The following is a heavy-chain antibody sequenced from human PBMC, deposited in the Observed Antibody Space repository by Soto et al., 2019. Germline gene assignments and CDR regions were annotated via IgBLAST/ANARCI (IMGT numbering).Heavy chain of an antibody. D-gene: IGHD2-2*01. CDR1: GFMFSTFG. J-gene: IGHJ4*02. CDR3: VRGPSQGSSLLGPLDS. V-gene: IGHV3-64D*06. Sequence: PGGSLRLSCSASGFMFSTFGMFWVRQGPGKGLEYVSAIFYNGGVSYYADPVKGRFTVSRDNSKNMLYLQMSSLKIEDTAVYYCVRGPSQGSSLLGPLDSWGQGTLVTVSS. CDR2: IFYNGGVS.